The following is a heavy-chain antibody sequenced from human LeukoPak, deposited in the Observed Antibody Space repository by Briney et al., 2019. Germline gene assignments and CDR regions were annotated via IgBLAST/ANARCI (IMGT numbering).Heavy chain of an antibody. CDR3: AKGGIRGVIITLFDY. D-gene: IGHD3-10*01. J-gene: IGHJ4*02. Sequence: PGGSLRLSCAASGFTFSSYAMSWVRQAPGKGLEWVSAISGSGGSTYYADSLKGRFTISRDNSKNTLYLQMNSLRAEDTAVYYCAKGGIRGVIITLFDYWGQGTLVTVSS. CDR1: GFTFSSYA. CDR2: ISGSGGST. V-gene: IGHV3-23*01.